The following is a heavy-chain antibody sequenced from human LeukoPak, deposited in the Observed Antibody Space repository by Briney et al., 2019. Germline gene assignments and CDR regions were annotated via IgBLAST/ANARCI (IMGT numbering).Heavy chain of an antibody. Sequence: ASVKVSCKASGYTFTSYDINWVRQATGQGLEWMGWMNPNSGNTGYAQKFQGRVTITRNTSISTAYMELSSLRAEDTAVYYCARRAGDYSHPYDYWGQGTLVTVSS. CDR3: ARRAGDYSHPYDY. V-gene: IGHV1-8*03. D-gene: IGHD3-22*01. CDR2: MNPNSGNT. CDR1: GYTFTSYD. J-gene: IGHJ4*02.